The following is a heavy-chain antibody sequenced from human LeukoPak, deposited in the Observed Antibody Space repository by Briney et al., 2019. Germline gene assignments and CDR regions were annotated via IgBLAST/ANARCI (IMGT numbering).Heavy chain of an antibody. CDR2: INPNSGGT. CDR1: GYTFTGYY. J-gene: IGHJ4*02. Sequence: ASVKVSCKASGYTFTGYYMHWGRQAPGQGLEWMGWINPNSGGTNYAQKFQGRVTMTRDTSISTAYMELSRLSSADTAVSYCARREVVPAATFGYWGQGTLVTVSS. D-gene: IGHD2-2*01. V-gene: IGHV1-2*02. CDR3: ARREVVPAATFGY.